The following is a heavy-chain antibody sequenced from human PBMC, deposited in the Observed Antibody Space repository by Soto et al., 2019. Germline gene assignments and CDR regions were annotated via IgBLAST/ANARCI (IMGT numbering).Heavy chain of an antibody. CDR1: GFTFSSYA. CDR2: ISYDGSNK. J-gene: IGHJ4*02. Sequence: QVQLVESGGGVVQPGRSLRLSCAASGFTFSSYAMHWVRQAPGKGLEWVAVISYDGSNKYYADSVKGRFTISRDNSKNALYLQMNSLRAEDTAVYYCARSPPLRFLYPLAYWGEGPLVTVSS. D-gene: IGHD3-3*01. CDR3: ARSPPLRFLYPLAY. V-gene: IGHV3-30-3*01.